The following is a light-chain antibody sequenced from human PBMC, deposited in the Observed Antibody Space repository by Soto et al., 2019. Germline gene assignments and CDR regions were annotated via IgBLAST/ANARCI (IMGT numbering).Light chain of an antibody. CDR3: QQYSSLWT. V-gene: IGKV1-5*01. J-gene: IGKJ1*01. CDR2: DAS. Sequence: DIQMTQSPATLSASVVDRVTITCRASQTINRRLAWYQQKPGKAPQVLIYDASTLESGVPSRFSGSGSGTEFTLTINNLQPDDLATYYCQQYSSLWTFGPGTKVDIK. CDR1: QTINRR.